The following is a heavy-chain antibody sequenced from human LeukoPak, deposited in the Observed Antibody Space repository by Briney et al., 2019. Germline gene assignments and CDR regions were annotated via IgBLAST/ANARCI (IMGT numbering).Heavy chain of an antibody. J-gene: IGHJ3*02. CDR1: GGSISGGAYY. CDR3: ARVGPIVATIDDAFDI. Sequence: SQTLSLTCTVSGGSISGGAYYWSWIRQHPGKGLEWIGYIYYSGNTYYNPSLKSRVAISVDTSKKQFSLKLSSVTAADTAVYYCARVGPIVATIDDAFDIWGQGTMVTVSS. V-gene: IGHV4-31*03. CDR2: IYYSGNT. D-gene: IGHD5-12*01.